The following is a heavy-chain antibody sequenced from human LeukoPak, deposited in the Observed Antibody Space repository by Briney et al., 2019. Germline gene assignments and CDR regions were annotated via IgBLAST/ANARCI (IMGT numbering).Heavy chain of an antibody. V-gene: IGHV4-39*01. CDR3: ARHVWAFHGCGRLYDYYYMDV. J-gene: IGHJ6*03. Sequence: SETLSLTCTVSGVSISSSSYYWGWIRQPPGKGLEWIGSIYYSGSTYYNPSLKSRVTISVDTSKNQFSLKLSSVTAADTAVYYCARHVWAFHGCGRLYDYYYMDVWGKGTTVTISS. D-gene: IGHD3-10*01. CDR1: GVSISSSSYY. CDR2: IYYSGST.